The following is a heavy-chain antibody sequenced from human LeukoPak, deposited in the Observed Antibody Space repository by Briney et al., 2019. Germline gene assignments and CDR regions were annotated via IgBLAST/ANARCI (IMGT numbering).Heavy chain of an antibody. Sequence: GASAKVSCKASGYTFTSYDINWVRHATGQGLEWMGWMSPNSGDTGYAQKFQGRVTMTRDTSISTAFMELTSLKSEDTAVYYCVRGPPNWGFDFWGQGTLVTVSS. CDR2: MSPNSGDT. D-gene: IGHD7-27*01. V-gene: IGHV1-8*01. CDR1: GYTFTSYD. J-gene: IGHJ4*02. CDR3: VRGPPNWGFDF.